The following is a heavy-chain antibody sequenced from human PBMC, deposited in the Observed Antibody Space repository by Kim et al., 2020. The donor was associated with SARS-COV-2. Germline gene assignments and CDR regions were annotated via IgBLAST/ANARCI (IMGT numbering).Heavy chain of an antibody. J-gene: IGHJ4*01. V-gene: IGHV4-39*07. CDR1: GGSISSSSYY. CDR3: ATGPPLIDY. CDR2: IYYSGST. Sequence: SETLSLTCTVSGGSISSSSYYWGWIRQPPGKGLEWIGSIYYSGSTYYNPSLKSRATTSVDTSKNQFSLMVSSVTAADTAAYYSATGPPLIDYWGHGTLVT.